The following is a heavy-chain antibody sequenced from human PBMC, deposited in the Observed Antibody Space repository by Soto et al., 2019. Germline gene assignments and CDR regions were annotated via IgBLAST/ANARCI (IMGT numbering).Heavy chain of an antibody. CDR3: ARRGGYCTNGVCYRGRFDY. Sequence: EVQLVESGGGLVEPGGSLRLSCAACGFTVSSNYMSWVRQAPGKGLEWVSVIYSGGSTYYADSVKGRFTISRDNSKNTLYLQMNSLRAEDTAVYYCARRGGYCTNGVCYRGRFDYWGQGTLVTVSS. D-gene: IGHD2-8*01. V-gene: IGHV3-66*01. CDR1: GFTVSSNY. J-gene: IGHJ4*02. CDR2: IYSGGST.